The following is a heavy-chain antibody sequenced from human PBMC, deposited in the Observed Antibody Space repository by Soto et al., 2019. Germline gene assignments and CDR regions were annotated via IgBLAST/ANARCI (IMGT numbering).Heavy chain of an antibody. D-gene: IGHD3-22*01. J-gene: IGHJ4*02. CDR1: GFTFSSYS. Sequence: LRLSCAASGFTFSSYSMHWVRQAPGKGLEWVAVISYDGSNKYYADSVKGRFTISRDNSKNTLYLQMNSLRAEDTAVYYCARDPSPLNYYDSSGYYPPYYFDYWGQGTLVTVSS. CDR2: ISYDGSNK. V-gene: IGHV3-30-3*01. CDR3: ARDPSPLNYYDSSGYYPPYYFDY.